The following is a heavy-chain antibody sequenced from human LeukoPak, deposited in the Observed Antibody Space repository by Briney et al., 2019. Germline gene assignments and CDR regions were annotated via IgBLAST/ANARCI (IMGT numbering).Heavy chain of an antibody. J-gene: IGHJ5*02. CDR3: AKDLMVGIAAAASRWFDP. CDR2: ISGSGGST. D-gene: IGHD6-13*01. CDR1: GFTFSSYA. V-gene: IGHV3-23*01. Sequence: HSGGSLRLSCAASGFTFSSYAMSWVRQAPGKGLEWVSAISGSGGSTYYADSVKGRFTISRDNSKNTLYLQMNSLRAEDTAVYYCAKDLMVGIAAAASRWFDPWGQGTLVTVSS.